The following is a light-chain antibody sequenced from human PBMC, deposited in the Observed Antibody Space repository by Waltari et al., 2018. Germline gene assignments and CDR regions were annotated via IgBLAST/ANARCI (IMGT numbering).Light chain of an antibody. Sequence: DIVLTQTPLSSPVTLGQPASISCRSSQSLVYSDGNTYLSWLQQRPGQPPRLLIYQVSNRFSGVPDRFSGSGAGTDFTLKISRVEAEDVGLYYCMQGTHWPWTFGQGTKVEIK. CDR3: MQGTHWPWT. J-gene: IGKJ1*01. CDR2: QVS. V-gene: IGKV2-24*01. CDR1: QSLVYSDGNTY.